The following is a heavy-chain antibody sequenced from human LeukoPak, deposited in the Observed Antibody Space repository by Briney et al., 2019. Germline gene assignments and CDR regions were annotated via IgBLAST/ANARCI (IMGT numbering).Heavy chain of an antibody. D-gene: IGHD6-19*01. Sequence: GGSLRLSCAASGFTFSSYSMNWVRQAPGKGLEWVSSISSSSSYIYYADSVKGRFTISRDNAKNSLYLKMNSLRAEDTAVYYCALAKIGIAVANVFDYWGQGTLVTVSS. V-gene: IGHV3-21*01. CDR3: ALAKIGIAVANVFDY. CDR2: ISSSSSYI. J-gene: IGHJ4*02. CDR1: GFTFSSYS.